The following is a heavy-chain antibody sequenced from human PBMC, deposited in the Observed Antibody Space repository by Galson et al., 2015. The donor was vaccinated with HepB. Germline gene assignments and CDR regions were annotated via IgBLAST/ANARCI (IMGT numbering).Heavy chain of an antibody. D-gene: IGHD3-22*01. J-gene: IGHJ5*02. CDR2: IYYRGST. Sequence: SETLSLTCTVSGGSISSSSYYWGWIRQPPGKGLEWIGSIYYRGSTYYNPSLKSRVTISEDTSKNQFSLKLSSVTAADTAVYYCARDGYYYDSSGWGIDPWGQGTLVTVSS. CDR3: ARDGYYYDSSGWGIDP. CDR1: GGSISSSSYY. V-gene: IGHV4-39*07.